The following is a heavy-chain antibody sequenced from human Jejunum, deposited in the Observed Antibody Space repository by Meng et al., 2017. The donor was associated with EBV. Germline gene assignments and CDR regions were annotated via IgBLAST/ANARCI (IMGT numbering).Heavy chain of an antibody. Sequence: VQVVQSGAEVKKPGASVKLSCKTSGYSFSTYYIHWVRQAPGQGLEYMGMVSPSNGNTNYAQKFYGRVTMTRDMSTSTAYMELSTLTSEDTAVYFCARELPGTCYFDYWGQGTLVTVSS. CDR2: VSPSNGNT. CDR1: GYSFSTYY. D-gene: IGHD3-10*01. CDR3: ARELPGTCYFDY. V-gene: IGHV1-46*01. J-gene: IGHJ4*02.